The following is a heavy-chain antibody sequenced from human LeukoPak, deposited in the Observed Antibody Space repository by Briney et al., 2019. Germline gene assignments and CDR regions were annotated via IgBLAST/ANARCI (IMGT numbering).Heavy chain of an antibody. J-gene: IGHJ5*01. D-gene: IGHD5-12*01. CDR2: ISPRGDIT. Sequence: GGSLRLFCAASGFTFSSYWMHWVRHAPGKGLEWVSGISPRGDITYYTDSVKGRFTVSRDNFKNTVHLQVNSLRPEDTAVYFCAKDDAWIRFASWGQGTLVTVSS. CDR3: AKDDAWIRFAS. CDR1: GFTFSSYW. V-gene: IGHV3-23*01.